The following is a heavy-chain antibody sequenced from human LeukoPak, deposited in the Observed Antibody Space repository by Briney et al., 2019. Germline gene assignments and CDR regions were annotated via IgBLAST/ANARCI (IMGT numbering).Heavy chain of an antibody. CDR1: GFSFKSYA. CDR3: AKVAPMVRGPAYDY. CDR2: ISGSGGST. Sequence: GGSLRLSCAASGFSFKSYAMNWVRQAPGKGLEWVSAISGSGGSTYYADSVKGRFTISRDNSKNTLYLQMNSLRAEDTAVYYCAKVAPMVRGPAYDYWGQGTLVTVSS. J-gene: IGHJ4*02. V-gene: IGHV3-23*01. D-gene: IGHD3-10*01.